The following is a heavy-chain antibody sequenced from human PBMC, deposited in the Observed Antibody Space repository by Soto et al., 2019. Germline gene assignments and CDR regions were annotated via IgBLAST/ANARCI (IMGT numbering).Heavy chain of an antibody. CDR3: ARGSGWYGVRKDDY. D-gene: IGHD6-19*01. J-gene: IGHJ4*02. V-gene: IGHV1-18*01. CDR1: GYTFTSYG. CDR2: ISAYNGNT. Sequence: ASVKVSCKASGYTFTSYGISWVRQAPGQGLEWMGWISAYNGNTNYEQKIKGRVTMTTDTSTSTVYMELRSLRSDDTAVYYCARGSGWYGVRKDDYWGQGTLVTVSS.